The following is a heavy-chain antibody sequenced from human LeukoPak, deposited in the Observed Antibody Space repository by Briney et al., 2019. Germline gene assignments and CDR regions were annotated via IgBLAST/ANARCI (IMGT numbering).Heavy chain of an antibody. CDR2: IYYSGST. V-gene: IGHV4-31*03. J-gene: IGHJ4*02. Sequence: SEALSLTCTVSGGSISSGGYYWSWIRQHPGKGLEWIGYIYYSGSTYYNPSLKSRVTISVDTSKNQFSLKLSSVTAADTAVYYCARGRLIAAAGLGYWGQGTLVTVSS. D-gene: IGHD6-13*01. CDR1: GGSISSGGYY. CDR3: ARGRLIAAAGLGY.